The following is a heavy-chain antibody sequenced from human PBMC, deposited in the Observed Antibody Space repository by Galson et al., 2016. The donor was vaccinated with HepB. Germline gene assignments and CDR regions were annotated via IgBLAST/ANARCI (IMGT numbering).Heavy chain of an antibody. Sequence: ETLSLTCTVSGDSFNNSDYYWGWIRQTPGKGLEWIGSVYYTGKNFINPSLKSRVTISVDTSKNHLSLTLRSVTAADTALYYCARHVGVQLWLHFFDNWGQGTLVTVSS. V-gene: IGHV4-39*01. CDR1: GDSFNNSDYY. CDR3: ARHVGVQLWLHFFDN. J-gene: IGHJ4*02. D-gene: IGHD3-16*01. CDR2: VYYTGKN.